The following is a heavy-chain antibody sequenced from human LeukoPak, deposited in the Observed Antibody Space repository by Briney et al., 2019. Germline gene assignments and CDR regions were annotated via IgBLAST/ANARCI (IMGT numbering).Heavy chain of an antibody. CDR1: GGSISSSSYY. CDR2: IYYSGST. J-gene: IGHJ4*02. V-gene: IGHV4-39*07. D-gene: IGHD3-10*01. Sequence: SETLSLTCTVSGGSISSSSYYWGWIRQPPGKGLEWIGSIYYSGSTYYNPSLKSRVTISVDTSKNEFSLKLSSVTAADTAVYYCARGRRTNNRYYGSGSYYNVPGGNLNYDYWGQGTLVTVSS. CDR3: ARGRRTNNRYYGSGSYYNVPGGNLNYDY.